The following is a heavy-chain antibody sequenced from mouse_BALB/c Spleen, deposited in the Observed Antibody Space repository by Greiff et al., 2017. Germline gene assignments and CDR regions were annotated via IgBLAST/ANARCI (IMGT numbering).Heavy chain of an antibody. Sequence: VKLVESGAELVRPGTSVKMSCKAAGYTFTNYWIGWVKQRPGHGLEWIGDIYPGGGYTNYNEKFKGKATLTADTSSSTAYMQLSSLTSEDSAIYYCARWGGNYHIPYAMDYWGQGTSVTVSS. CDR3: ARWGGNYHIPYAMDY. J-gene: IGHJ4*01. CDR2: IYPGGGYT. CDR1: GYTFTNYW. V-gene: IGHV1-63*02. D-gene: IGHD2-1*01.